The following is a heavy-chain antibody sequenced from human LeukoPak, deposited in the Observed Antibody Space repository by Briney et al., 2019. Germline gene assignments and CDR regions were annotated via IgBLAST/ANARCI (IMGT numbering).Heavy chain of an antibody. CDR2: IKQDGSEK. Sequence: GGSLRLSCAASGFTFSSYWMNWVRQAPGKGLEWVANIKQDGSEKYYVDSVKGRFTISRDNAKNSLYLQMNSLRAEDTAVYYCARVNYDILTGYLSYFDYWGQGTLVTVSS. J-gene: IGHJ4*02. CDR1: GFTFSSYW. D-gene: IGHD3-9*01. V-gene: IGHV3-7*04. CDR3: ARVNYDILTGYLSYFDY.